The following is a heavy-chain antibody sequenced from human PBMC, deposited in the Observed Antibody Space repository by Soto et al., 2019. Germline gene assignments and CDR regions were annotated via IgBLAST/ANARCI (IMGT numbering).Heavy chain of an antibody. CDR3: AKVGSERYSGQQCYY. J-gene: IGHJ4*02. V-gene: IGHV3-23*01. D-gene: IGHD5-12*01. Sequence: EVQLLESGGALLQPGGPLTLPCAASGSTFRTNTITGVRRAPGKGLEWASTFSSGSVTTYNAASVKGRFTISRDNSKYFLYLQMNSLRGDDTDVYYCAKVGSERYSGQQCYYWGQGSLVTITS. CDR2: FSSGSVTT. CDR1: GSTFRTNT.